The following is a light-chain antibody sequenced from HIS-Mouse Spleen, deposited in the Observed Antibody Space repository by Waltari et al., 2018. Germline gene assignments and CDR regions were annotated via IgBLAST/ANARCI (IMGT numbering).Light chain of an antibody. CDR2: EDS. J-gene: IGLJ2*01. V-gene: IGLV3-10*01. CDR3: YSTDSSGNHRV. Sequence: SYELTQPPSVSVSPGQTARITCPGQALPTNYASWYQQKSGQAPVLVIYEDSKRPSGIPERFSGSSSGTMATLTISGAQVEDEADYYCYSTDSSGNHRVFGGGTKLTVL. CDR1: ALPTNY.